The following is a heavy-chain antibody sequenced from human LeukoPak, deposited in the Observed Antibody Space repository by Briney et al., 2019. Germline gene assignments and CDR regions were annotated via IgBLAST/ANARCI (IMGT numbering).Heavy chain of an antibody. D-gene: IGHD3-22*01. CDR3: ARVDSAEKRDFDY. CDR2: ISASGGST. CDR1: GITLSNYG. J-gene: IGHJ4*02. Sequence: GGSLRLSCAVSGITLSNYGMSWVRQAPGKGLEWVAGISASGGSTDYADSVKGRFTISRDSPKNTLYLQMNSLRAEDTAVYYCARVDSAEKRDFDYWGQGTLVTVSS. V-gene: IGHV3-23*01.